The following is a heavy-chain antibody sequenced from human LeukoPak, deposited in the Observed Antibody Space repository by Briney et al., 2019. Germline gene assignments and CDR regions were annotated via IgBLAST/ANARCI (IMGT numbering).Heavy chain of an antibody. V-gene: IGHV4-59*01. D-gene: IGHD2-2*01. CDR1: GGSITRYY. CDR2: IFSNGST. CDR3: ARDGCSSTSCYSDYYYGMDV. Sequence: SETLSLTCTVSGGSITRYYWTWIRQPPGKGLEWIGYIFSNGSTNYNPSLKSRVAISLDTSKRQFSLRLTSVTAADAAVYYCARDGCSSTSCYSDYYYGMDVWGQGTTVTVSS. J-gene: IGHJ6*02.